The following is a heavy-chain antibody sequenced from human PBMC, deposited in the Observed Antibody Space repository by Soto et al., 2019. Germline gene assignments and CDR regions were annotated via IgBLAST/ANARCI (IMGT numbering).Heavy chain of an antibody. V-gene: IGHV1-69*11. Sequence: GASVKVSCKTSGYSFSSYGISWVRQAPGQGLEWMGWISGLHGTTNYAQKFQGRVTITADESTSTAYMELSSLRSEDTAVYYCARDHPRGSSGYYPEGNWFDPWGQGTMVTVSS. CDR1: GYSFSSYG. CDR3: ARDHPRGSSGYYPEGNWFDP. J-gene: IGHJ5*01. CDR2: ISGLHGTT. D-gene: IGHD3-22*01.